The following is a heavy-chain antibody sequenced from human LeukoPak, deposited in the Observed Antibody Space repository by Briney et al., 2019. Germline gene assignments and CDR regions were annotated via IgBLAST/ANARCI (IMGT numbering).Heavy chain of an antibody. Sequence: ASVKVSCKASGYTFTGYYMHWVRQAPGQGLEWMGWINPNSGGTSYAQKFQGRVTMTRDTSISTAYMELSRLRSDDTAVYYCARGAALNYYDSSGYNYWGQGTLVTVSS. CDR1: GYTFTGYY. V-gene: IGHV1-2*02. CDR3: ARGAALNYYDSSGYNY. D-gene: IGHD3-22*01. J-gene: IGHJ4*02. CDR2: INPNSGGT.